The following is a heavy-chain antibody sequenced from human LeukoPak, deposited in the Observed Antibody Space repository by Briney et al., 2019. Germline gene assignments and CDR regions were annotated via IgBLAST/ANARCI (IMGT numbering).Heavy chain of an antibody. Sequence: SVKVSCKASGGTFSSYAISWVRQAPGQGLEWMGGIIPIFGTANYAQKFQGRVTITADESTSTAYMELSSLRAEDTAVYYCARRRDILTGYLFDYWGQGTLVTVSS. D-gene: IGHD3-9*01. CDR2: IIPIFGTA. CDR3: ARRRDILTGYLFDY. J-gene: IGHJ4*02. CDR1: GGTFSSYA. V-gene: IGHV1-69*13.